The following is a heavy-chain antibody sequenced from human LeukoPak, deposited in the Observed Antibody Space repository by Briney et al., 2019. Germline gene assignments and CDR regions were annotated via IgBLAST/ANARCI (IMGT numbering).Heavy chain of an antibody. CDR2: INHGGST. CDR1: GGSFSGYY. Sequence: SETLSLTCAVYGGSFSGYYWSWIRQPPGKGLEWIGEINHGGSTNYNPSLKSRVTISVDTSKNQFSLKLTSVTAADTAVYYCARKGVEWATCMDVWGKGTTVTVSS. V-gene: IGHV4-34*01. CDR3: ARKGVEWATCMDV. J-gene: IGHJ6*04. D-gene: IGHD2-8*01.